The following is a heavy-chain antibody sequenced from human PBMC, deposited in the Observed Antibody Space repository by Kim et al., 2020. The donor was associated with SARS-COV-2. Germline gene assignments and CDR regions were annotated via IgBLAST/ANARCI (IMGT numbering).Heavy chain of an antibody. D-gene: IGHD1-26*01. V-gene: IGHV4-59*01. CDR3: ASTLVGATTLYYYGMDV. J-gene: IGHJ6*02. CDR1: GGSISSYY. Sequence: SETLSLTCTVSGGSISSYYWSWIRQPPGKGLEWIGYIYYSGSTNYNPSLKSRVTISVDTSKNQFSLKLSSVTAADTAVYYCASTLVGATTLYYYGMDVWGQGTTVTVSS. CDR2: IYYSGST.